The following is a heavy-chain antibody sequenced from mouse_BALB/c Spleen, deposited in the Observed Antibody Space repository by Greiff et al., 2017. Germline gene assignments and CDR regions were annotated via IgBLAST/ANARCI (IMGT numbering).Heavy chain of an antibody. CDR2: ISYSGST. V-gene: IGHV3-8*02. CDR3: ASHYYGSSYEYFDV. CDR1: GDSITSGY. J-gene: IGHJ1*01. D-gene: IGHD1-1*01. Sequence: EVQLVESGPSLVKPSQTLSLTCSVTGDSITSGYWNWIRKFPGNKLEYMGYISYSGSTYYNPSLKSRISITRDTSKNQYYLQLNSVTTEDTATYYCASHYYGSSYEYFDVWGAGTTVTVSS.